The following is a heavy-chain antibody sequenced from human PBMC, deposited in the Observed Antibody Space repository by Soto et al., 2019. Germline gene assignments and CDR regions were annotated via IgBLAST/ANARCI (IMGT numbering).Heavy chain of an antibody. D-gene: IGHD4-4*01. CDR1: GYTFTSYG. Sequence: EASVKVSCKASGYTFTSYGISWVRQAPGQGLEWMGWISAYNGNTNYAQKLQGRVTMTTDTSTSTAYMELRSLRSDDTAVYYCARVRDTNYVLPNGMDVSGQGPTVTVSS. V-gene: IGHV1-18*01. J-gene: IGHJ6*02. CDR3: ARVRDTNYVLPNGMDV. CDR2: ISAYNGNT.